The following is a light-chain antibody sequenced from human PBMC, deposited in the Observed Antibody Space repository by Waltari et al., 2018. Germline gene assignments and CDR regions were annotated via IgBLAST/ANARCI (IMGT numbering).Light chain of an antibody. CDR2: GVN. CDR1: GSNIGAGYD. J-gene: IGLJ2*01. V-gene: IGLV1-40*01. CDR3: QSYDTTLSVV. Sequence: QSVLTQPPSVSGAPGQRVTISCSGSGSNIGAGYDLHWYRQLPGNAPTLLIYGVNTRPPGVSDRFSGSQFDTSASLAIAGLQADDEADYYCQSYDTTLSVVFGGGTKLTVL.